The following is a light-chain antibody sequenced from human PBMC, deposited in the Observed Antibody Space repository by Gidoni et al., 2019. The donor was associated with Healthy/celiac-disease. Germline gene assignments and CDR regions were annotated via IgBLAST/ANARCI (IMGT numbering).Light chain of an antibody. CDR3: QSYDSSLGV. V-gene: IGLV1-40*01. CDR1: SSNIGAGYD. CDR2: GNS. Sequence: QSVLTQPPAVSGAPGQRGTISCTGRSSNIGAGYDVHWYQQLPGTAPKLLIYGNSNRPSGVPDRFSGSKSGTSASLAITGLQAEDEADYYCQSYDSSLGVFGTGTKVTVL. J-gene: IGLJ1*01.